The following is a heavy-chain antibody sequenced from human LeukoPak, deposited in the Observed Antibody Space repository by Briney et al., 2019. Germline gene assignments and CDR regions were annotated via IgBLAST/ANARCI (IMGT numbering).Heavy chain of an antibody. CDR2: IYYSGST. V-gene: IGHV4-39*07. J-gene: IGHJ5*02. D-gene: IGHD2-2*02. Sequence: SETLSLTCTVSGGSISSSSYYWGWIRQPPGKGLEWIGSIYYSGSTYCNPSLKSRVTISVDTSKNQFSLKLSSVTAADTAVYYCARSIVVVPAAIGFWFDPWGQGTLVTVSS. CDR1: GGSISSSSYY. CDR3: ARSIVVVPAAIGFWFDP.